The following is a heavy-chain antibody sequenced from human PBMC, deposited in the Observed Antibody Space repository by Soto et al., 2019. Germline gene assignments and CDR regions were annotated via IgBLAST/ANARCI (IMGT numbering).Heavy chain of an antibody. V-gene: IGHV2-26*01. CDR1: GFSLSNARMG. J-gene: IGHJ4*02. CDR2: IFSNDEK. CDR3: ARIPGLSPALITIFGVVTANFYFDY. Sequence: QVTLKESGPVLVKPTETLTLTCTVSGFSLSNARMGVSWIRQPPGKALEWLAHIFSNDEKSYSTSLKSRLTISKDTSKSQVVLTMTNMDPVDTATYYCARIPGLSPALITIFGVVTANFYFDYWGQGTLVTVSS. D-gene: IGHD3-3*01.